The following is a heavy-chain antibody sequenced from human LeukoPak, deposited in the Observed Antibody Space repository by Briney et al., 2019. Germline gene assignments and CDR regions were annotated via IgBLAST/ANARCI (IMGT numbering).Heavy chain of an antibody. V-gene: IGHV4-34*01. CDR2: INHSGST. CDR3: ARGLRTQGLYDYVWGSYRRHLYFDY. D-gene: IGHD3-16*02. J-gene: IGHJ4*02. CDR1: GGSLSGYY. Sequence: SETLSLTCAVYGGSLSGYYWSWIRQPPGKGLEWIGEINHSGSTNYNPSLKSRVTISVDTSKNQFSLKLSSVTAADTAVYYCARGLRTQGLYDYVWGSYRRHLYFDYWGQGTLVTVSS.